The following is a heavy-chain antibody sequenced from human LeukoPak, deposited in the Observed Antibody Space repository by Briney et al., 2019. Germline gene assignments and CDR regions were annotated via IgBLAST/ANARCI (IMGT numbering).Heavy chain of an antibody. Sequence: SVKVSCKASGGTFSSYTISWVRQAPGQGLEWMGRIIPILGIANYAQKFQGRVTITADKSTSTAYMELSSLRSEDTAVYYCARGDYGSRSYYNGAAYWGQGTLVTVSS. J-gene: IGHJ4*02. V-gene: IGHV1-69*02. CDR3: ARGDYGSRSYYNGAAY. CDR1: GGTFSSYT. CDR2: IIPILGIA. D-gene: IGHD3-10*01.